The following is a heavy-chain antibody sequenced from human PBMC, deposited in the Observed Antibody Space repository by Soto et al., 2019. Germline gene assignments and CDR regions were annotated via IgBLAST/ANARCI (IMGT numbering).Heavy chain of an antibody. CDR3: ARDRGSEVLDS. CDR2: ISSSSNYI. J-gene: IGHJ5*01. D-gene: IGHD3-10*01. CDR1: GFNFNVYS. V-gene: IGHV3-21*01. Sequence: GGSLRLSCAASGFNFNVYSMNWVRQAPGKGLEWISSISSSSNYIHYRDSVRGRFTISRDNAKNSLYLQLDSLRVEDTAVYFCARDRGSEVLDSWGQGTLVTVYS.